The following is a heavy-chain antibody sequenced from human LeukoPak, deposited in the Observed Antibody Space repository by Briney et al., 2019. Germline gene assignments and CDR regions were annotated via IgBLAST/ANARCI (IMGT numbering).Heavy chain of an antibody. Sequence: GGSLRLSCAASGFSFSSYAMSWVRQAPGKGLEWVSAISGSGGSTYYADSVKGRFTISRDNSKNTPYLQMNSLRAEDTAVYYCAKASTLTGYPTNFDYWGQGTLVTVSS. CDR3: AKASTLTGYPTNFDY. CDR2: ISGSGGST. V-gene: IGHV3-23*01. CDR1: GFSFSSYA. J-gene: IGHJ4*02. D-gene: IGHD3-9*01.